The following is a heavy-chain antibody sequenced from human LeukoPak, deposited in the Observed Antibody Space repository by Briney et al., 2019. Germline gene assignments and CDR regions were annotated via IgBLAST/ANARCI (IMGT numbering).Heavy chain of an antibody. D-gene: IGHD3-16*01. J-gene: IGHJ4*02. V-gene: IGHV4-59*01. CDR3: ARSKMLLREGFDY. CDR1: GGSINNDY. CDR2: IKYNGYT. Sequence: SETLSLTCTVSGGSINNDYGSWIRQPPGKGLEWLGYIKYNGYTNYNPSLKSRVTMSIDASKKQFSLKLSSVTAADTAVYYCARSKMLLREGFDYWGQGTLVTVSS.